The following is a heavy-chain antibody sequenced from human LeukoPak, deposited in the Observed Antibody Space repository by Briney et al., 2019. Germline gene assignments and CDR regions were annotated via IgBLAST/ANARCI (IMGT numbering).Heavy chain of an antibody. J-gene: IGHJ6*02. V-gene: IGHV1-69*04. CDR3: ARHYDSSGKRGSYYYYGMDV. CDR2: IIPILGIA. CDR1: GGTFSSYA. D-gene: IGHD3-22*01. Sequence: ASVKVSCKASGGTFSSYAISWVRQAPGQGLEWMGRIIPILGIANYAQKFQGRVTITADKSTSTAYMELSSLRSDDTAVYYCARHYDSSGKRGSYYYYGMDVWGQGTTVTVSS.